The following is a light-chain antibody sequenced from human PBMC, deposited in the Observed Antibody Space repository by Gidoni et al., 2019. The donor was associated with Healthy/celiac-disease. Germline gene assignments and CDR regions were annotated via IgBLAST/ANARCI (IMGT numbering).Light chain of an antibody. J-gene: IGKJ4*01. Sequence: IVLTQSPATLSLSPGERATLSYRARQSVSSYLAWYQQKPGQAPRLLIYDASNRATGIPARFSGSGSATDFTLTISSLEPEDFAVYYCQQRSNWPPLTFGGGTKVEIK. CDR2: DAS. V-gene: IGKV3-11*01. CDR1: QSVSSY. CDR3: QQRSNWPPLT.